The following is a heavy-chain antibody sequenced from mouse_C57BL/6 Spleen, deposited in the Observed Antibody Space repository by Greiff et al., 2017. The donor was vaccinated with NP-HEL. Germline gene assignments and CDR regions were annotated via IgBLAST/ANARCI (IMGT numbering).Heavy chain of an antibody. Sequence: QVQLQQPGAELVRPGSSVKLSCKASGYTFTSYWMDWVKQRPGQGLEWIGNIYPSDSETHYNQKFKDKATLTVDKSSSTAYMQLSSLTSEDSAVYYCARSLLLRPYFDYWGQGTTLTVSS. CDR3: ARSLLLRPYFDY. CDR2: IYPSDSET. V-gene: IGHV1-61*01. CDR1: GYTFTSYW. J-gene: IGHJ2*01. D-gene: IGHD1-1*01.